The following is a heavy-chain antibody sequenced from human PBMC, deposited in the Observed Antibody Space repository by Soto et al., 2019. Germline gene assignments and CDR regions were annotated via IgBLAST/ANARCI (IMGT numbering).Heavy chain of an antibody. CDR3: ARDSGTDGMEV. V-gene: IGHV3-30-3*01. CDR2: ISYDGSNK. CDR1: GFTFSSYA. J-gene: IGHJ6*02. Sequence: QVQLVESGGGVVQPGRSLRLSCAASGFTFSSYAMHWVRQAPGKGLEWVAVISYDGSNKYYADSVKGRFTISRDNSKNTLYLQMNSLRAEDTAVYYCARDSGTDGMEVWGQGTTVTVSS. D-gene: IGHD3-10*01.